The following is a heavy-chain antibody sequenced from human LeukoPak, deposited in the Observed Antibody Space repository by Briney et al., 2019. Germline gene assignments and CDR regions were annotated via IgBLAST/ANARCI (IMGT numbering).Heavy chain of an antibody. CDR1: GFTFSSYW. V-gene: IGHV3-21*01. D-gene: IGHD3-22*01. Sequence: GGSLRLSCAASGFTFSSYWMSWVRQAPGKWLEWVSSISSSSSYIYYADSVKGRFTISRDNAKNSLYLQMNSLRAEDTAVYYCARDHPYYYDSSGSLGGAFDIWGQGTMVTVSS. CDR3: ARDHPYYYDSSGSLGGAFDI. CDR2: ISSSSSYI. J-gene: IGHJ3*02.